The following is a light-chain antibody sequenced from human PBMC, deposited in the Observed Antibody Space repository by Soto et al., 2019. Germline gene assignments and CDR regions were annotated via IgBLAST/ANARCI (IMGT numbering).Light chain of an antibody. J-gene: IGKJ5*01. CDR1: QSISNW. CDR3: QQRRNWPPIT. V-gene: IGKV1-5*02. Sequence: IQMTQRPAILPACERHGGTAICSASQSISNWLAWYQQKPGTAPKVLIYHASNLQSGVPSRFSGSGSGTDFTLTISSLEPEDFAVYYCQQRRNWPPITFGPGTRLEIK. CDR2: HAS.